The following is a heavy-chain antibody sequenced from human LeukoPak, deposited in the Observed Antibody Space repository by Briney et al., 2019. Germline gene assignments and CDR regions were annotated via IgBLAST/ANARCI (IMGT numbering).Heavy chain of an antibody. CDR2: IIPIFGTA. D-gene: IGHD4-17*01. Sequence: GASVKVSCKASGYTFTSYAMHWVRQAPGQGLEWMGGIIPIFGTANYAQKFQGRVTITADESTSTAYMELSSLRSEDTAVYYCARHRAYGDYDFDYWGQGTLVTVSS. CDR3: ARHRAYGDYDFDY. CDR1: GYTFTSYA. J-gene: IGHJ4*02. V-gene: IGHV1-69*13.